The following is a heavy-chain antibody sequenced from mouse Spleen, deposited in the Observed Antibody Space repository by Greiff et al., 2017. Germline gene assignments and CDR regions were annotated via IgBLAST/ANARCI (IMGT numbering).Heavy chain of an antibody. CDR3: ARANYYGSSHFDY. J-gene: IGHJ2*01. V-gene: IGHV1-61*01. Sequence: QVQLKQSGPELVKPGSSVKLSCKASGYTFTSYWMDWVQQRPGQGLEWIGNIYPSDSETHYNQKFKDKATLTVDKSSSTAYMQLSSLTSEDSAVYYCARANYYGSSHFDYWGQGTTLTVSS. CDR1: GYTFTSYW. CDR2: IYPSDSET. D-gene: IGHD1-1*01.